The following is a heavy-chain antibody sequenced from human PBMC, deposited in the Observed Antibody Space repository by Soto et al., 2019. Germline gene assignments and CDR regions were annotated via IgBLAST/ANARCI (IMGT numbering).Heavy chain of an antibody. D-gene: IGHD3-3*01. CDR2: INAGNGNT. CDR3: ARAHTIFGVAIPYY. J-gene: IGHJ4*02. Sequence: ASVQVSCKASGYTFTSYAMHWVRQAPGQRLEWMGWINAGNGNTKYSQKFQGRVTITRDTSASTAYMELSSLRSEDTAVYYCARAHTIFGVAIPYYWGQGTLVTVSS. CDR1: GYTFTSYA. V-gene: IGHV1-3*01.